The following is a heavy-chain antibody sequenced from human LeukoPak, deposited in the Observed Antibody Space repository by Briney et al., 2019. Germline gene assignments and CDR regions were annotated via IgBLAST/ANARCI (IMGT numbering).Heavy chain of an antibody. CDR1: GGSISSGGYS. V-gene: IGHV4-30-2*01. Sequence: SETLSLTCAVSGGSISSGGYSWSWIRQPPGQGLEWIGYIYHSGSTYYNPSLKSRVTISVDRSKNQFSLKLSSVTAADTAVYYCARAISIFGVVAYWYFDLWGRGTLVTVSS. CDR3: ARAISIFGVVAYWYFDL. J-gene: IGHJ2*01. D-gene: IGHD3-3*01. CDR2: IYHSGST.